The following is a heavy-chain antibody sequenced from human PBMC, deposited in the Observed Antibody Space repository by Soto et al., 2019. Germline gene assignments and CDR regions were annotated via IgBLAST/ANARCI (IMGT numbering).Heavy chain of an antibody. Sequence: PGGSLRLSCTASGFTFGDYAMSWFRQAPGKGLEWVCFIRSKAYGGTTEYAASVKGRFTISRDDSKSIAYLQMNSLKTEDTAVYYCTRDTILTGYYNVFYYYMDVWGKGTTVTVSS. V-gene: IGHV3-49*03. CDR1: GFTFGDYA. D-gene: IGHD3-9*01. J-gene: IGHJ6*03. CDR2: IRSKAYGGTT. CDR3: TRDTILTGYYNVFYYYMDV.